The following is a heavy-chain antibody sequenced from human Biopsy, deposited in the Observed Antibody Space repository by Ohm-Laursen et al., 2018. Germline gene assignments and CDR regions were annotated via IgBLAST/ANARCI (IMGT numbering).Heavy chain of an antibody. D-gene: IGHD3-10*01. CDR2: IIPIFQIT. CDR3: ATVRGLVWFGELIA. Sequence: GSSVKVSCKVIGGTFSASGISWVRLAPGHGLEFVGGIIPIFQITHYAQSFQGRVTIVADKSTSTAYMELSSLRSDDTAIYYCATVRGLVWFGELIAWGQGTLVTVSS. V-gene: IGHV1-69*17. CDR1: GGTFSASG. J-gene: IGHJ5*02.